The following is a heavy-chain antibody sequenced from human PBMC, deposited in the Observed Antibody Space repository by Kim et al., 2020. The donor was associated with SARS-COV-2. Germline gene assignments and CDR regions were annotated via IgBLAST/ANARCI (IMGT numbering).Heavy chain of an antibody. CDR1: GGSFSGYY. D-gene: IGHD6-6*01. V-gene: IGHV4-34*01. CDR2: INHSGST. CDR3: ARVGAARPGY. J-gene: IGHJ4*02. Sequence: SETLSLTCAVYGGSFSGYYWSWIRQPPGKGLEWIGEINHSGSTNYNPSLKSRVTISVDTSKNQFSLKLSSVTAADTAVYYCARVGAARPGYWGQGTLVTVSS.